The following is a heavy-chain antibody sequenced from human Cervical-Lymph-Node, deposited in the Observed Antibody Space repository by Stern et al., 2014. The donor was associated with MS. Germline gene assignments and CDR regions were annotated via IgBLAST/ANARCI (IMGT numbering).Heavy chain of an antibody. J-gene: IGHJ4*02. D-gene: IGHD1-26*01. CDR2: IPSSGRYI. Sequence: EVHLVESGGGLVKPGGSLRLSCAASGFTFSNSAMNWVRQAPGKGLEWVSSIPSSGRYIFYADSVKGRFTISRDNANNSLYLQMNSLRAEDTAVYYCARGGGSLSIWGQGNLVTVSS. CDR3: ARGGGSLSI. V-gene: IGHV3-21*01. CDR1: GFTFSNSA.